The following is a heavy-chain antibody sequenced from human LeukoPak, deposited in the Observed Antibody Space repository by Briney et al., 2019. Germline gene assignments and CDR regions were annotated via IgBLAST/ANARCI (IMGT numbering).Heavy chain of an antibody. D-gene: IGHD6-6*01. CDR2: ISSIGSYL. J-gene: IGHJ4*02. CDR3: ARDPLVGSSPFDF. Sequence: PGGSLRLSCAASGFTFGGYSMEWVRQAPGKGLEWVSSISSIGSYLTYAASVRGRFTTSRDNTKNSLYLQMNSLRAEDKAVYYCARDPLVGSSPFDFWGQGTLVTVSS. V-gene: IGHV3-21*01. CDR1: GFTFGGYS.